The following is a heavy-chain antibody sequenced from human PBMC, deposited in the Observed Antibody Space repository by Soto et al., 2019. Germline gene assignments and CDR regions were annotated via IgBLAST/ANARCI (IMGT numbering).Heavy chain of an antibody. CDR3: ARPQSSGVSNYYYKSGMDI. J-gene: IGHJ6*02. V-gene: IGHV1-46*01. Sequence: SVKVSCKASGYSFTTYYIHRVRHGAGQGLEWMGVIDPSSGSATYTQKFRGRVTMARDTSTSTVYLELSRLRAEDTAGYYWARPQSSGVSNYYYKSGMDIWGQGTMVTVYS. CDR1: GYSFTTYY. D-gene: IGHD6-13*01. CDR2: IDPSSGSA.